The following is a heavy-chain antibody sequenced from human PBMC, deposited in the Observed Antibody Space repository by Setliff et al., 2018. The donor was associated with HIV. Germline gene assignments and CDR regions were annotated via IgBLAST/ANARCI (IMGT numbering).Heavy chain of an antibody. CDR2: ISGPGGST. D-gene: IGHD6-13*01. Sequence: PGGSLRLSCAASGFTFDDYAMHWVRQAPGKGLEWVSTISGPGGSTDYADSVKGRFAISRDNSKSTLYLDMNSLRGEDTGVYYCAHQFSSGWSLGYFQHWGQGTQVTVSS. V-gene: IGHV3-23*01. CDR1: GFTFDDYA. CDR3: AHQFSSGWSLGYFQH. J-gene: IGHJ1*01.